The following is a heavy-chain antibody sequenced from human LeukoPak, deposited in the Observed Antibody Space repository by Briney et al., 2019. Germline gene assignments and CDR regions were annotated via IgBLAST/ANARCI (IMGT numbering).Heavy chain of an antibody. Sequence: SQTLSLTCTVSGGSISSGGYYWSWIRQHPGKGLEWIGYIYYSGSTYYNPSLKSRVTISVDTSKNQFSLKLSSVTAADTAIYYCARWLQLDDAFDIWGQGTMVIVSS. V-gene: IGHV4-31*03. D-gene: IGHD5-24*01. CDR2: IYYSGST. CDR3: ARWLQLDDAFDI. CDR1: GGSISSGGYY. J-gene: IGHJ3*02.